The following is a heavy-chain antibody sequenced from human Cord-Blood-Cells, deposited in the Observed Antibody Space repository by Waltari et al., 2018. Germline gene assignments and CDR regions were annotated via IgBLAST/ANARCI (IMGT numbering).Heavy chain of an antibody. D-gene: IGHD6-13*01. V-gene: IGHV4-34*01. Sequence: QVQLQQWGAGLLKPSETLSLTCAVYGGSFSGYYWSWIRQPPGKGLEWIGEINLSGSTNYNPSLKSRVTISVDTSTNQFSLKLSSVTAADTAVYYCARHKGAAAARPFDYWGQGTLVTVSS. CDR3: ARHKGAAAARPFDY. CDR2: INLSGST. CDR1: GGSFSGYY. J-gene: IGHJ4*02.